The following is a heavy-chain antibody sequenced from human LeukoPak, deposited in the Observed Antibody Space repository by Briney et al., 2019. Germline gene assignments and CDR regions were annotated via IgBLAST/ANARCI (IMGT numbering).Heavy chain of an antibody. CDR3: ARSINMYSGSYYLNY. Sequence: ASVKVSCKASGGTFSSYAISWVRQAPGQGLEWMGGIIPIFGTANYAQKFQGRVTITTDESTSTAYMELSSLRSEDTAVYYCARSINMYSGSYYLNYWGQGTLVTVSS. D-gene: IGHD1-26*01. V-gene: IGHV1-69*05. CDR2: IIPIFGTA. J-gene: IGHJ4*02. CDR1: GGTFSSYA.